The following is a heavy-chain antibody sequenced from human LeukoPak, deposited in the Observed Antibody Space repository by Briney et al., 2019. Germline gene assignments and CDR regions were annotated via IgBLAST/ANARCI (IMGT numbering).Heavy chain of an antibody. CDR1: GGSLNTYY. D-gene: IGHD7-27*01. J-gene: IGHJ4*02. V-gene: IGHV4-59*08. CDR3: ARGLGTNIDY. CDR2: IYYTGSA. Sequence: SETLSLTCTVSGGSLNTYYWSWIRQSPGKGLEWIAFIYYTGSAQYNPSLKSRVTILVDTSKNQFSLRLNSVTAADTAVYYCARGLGTNIDYWGQGTLVTVSS.